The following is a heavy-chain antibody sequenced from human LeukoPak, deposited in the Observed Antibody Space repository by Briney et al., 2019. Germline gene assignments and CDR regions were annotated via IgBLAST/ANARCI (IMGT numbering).Heavy chain of an antibody. CDR1: GYTFTSYA. CDR2: INPNSGGT. CDR3: ARDRDLYWYFDL. J-gene: IGHJ2*01. V-gene: IGHV1-2*02. Sequence: SVXVSCKASGYTFTSYAMHWVRQAPGQGLEWMGWINPNSGGTNYAQKFQGRVTMTRDTSISTAYMELSRLRSDDTAVYYCARDRDLYWYFDLWGRGTLVTVSS. D-gene: IGHD3-10*01.